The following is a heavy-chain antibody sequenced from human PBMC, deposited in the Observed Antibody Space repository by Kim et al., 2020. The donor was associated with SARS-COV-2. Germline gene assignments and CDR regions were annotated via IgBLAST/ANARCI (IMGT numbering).Heavy chain of an antibody. D-gene: IGHD3-22*01. J-gene: IGHJ1*01. CDR3: ATVVFYYDAGYFKN. Sequence: ADSGKGRTIISRDHSKNNLYLQMNSRRAEDTAVYYCATVVFYYDAGYFKNWGQGTLVIVSS. V-gene: IGHV3-66*01.